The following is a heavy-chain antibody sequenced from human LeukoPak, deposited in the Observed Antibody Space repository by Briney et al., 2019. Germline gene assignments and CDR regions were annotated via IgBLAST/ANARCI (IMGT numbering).Heavy chain of an antibody. CDR3: AKDRSVYYYGSGSDY. J-gene: IGHJ4*02. D-gene: IGHD3-10*01. CDR1: GFSFSDYD. Sequence: TGGSLRLSCAASGFSFSDYDMHWVRQAPGKGLEWVTFIRYDGTNTYADSVKGRFTISRDNSKNTLYLQMNSLRAEDTAVYFCAKDRSVYYYGSGSDYWGQGTLVTVSS. V-gene: IGHV3-30*02. CDR2: IRYDGTNT.